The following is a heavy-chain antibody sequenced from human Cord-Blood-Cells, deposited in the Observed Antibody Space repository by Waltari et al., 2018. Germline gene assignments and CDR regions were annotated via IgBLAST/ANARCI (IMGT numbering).Heavy chain of an antibody. Sequence: QVQLQQWGAGLLKPSETLSLTCAVYGGSFSGYYWSWIRQPPGKGLEWIGEINHSGSTNYNPSLKSRVTISVDTSKNQFSLKLSSVTAADTAVYYCARGRRSSSSYNWFDPWGQGTLVTVSS. CDR1: GGSFSGYY. CDR2: INHSGST. D-gene: IGHD6-6*01. V-gene: IGHV4-34*01. J-gene: IGHJ5*02. CDR3: ARGRRSSSSYNWFDP.